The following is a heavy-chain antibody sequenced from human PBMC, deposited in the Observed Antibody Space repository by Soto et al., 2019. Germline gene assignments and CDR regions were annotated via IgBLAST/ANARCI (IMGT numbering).Heavy chain of an antibody. Sequence: GASVKVSCKASGYNFPGNYIHWVRQAPGQGLEWMALINPTTGGTTYAQKFQGRVTMTWDTSISTAYMDLSRLTSDDTAIYYCARGYCSSGGCSHYFDYWGQGTLVTVSS. D-gene: IGHD2-2*01. CDR3: ARGYCSSGGCSHYFDY. CDR2: INPTTGGT. V-gene: IGHV1-2*02. CDR1: GYNFPGNY. J-gene: IGHJ4*02.